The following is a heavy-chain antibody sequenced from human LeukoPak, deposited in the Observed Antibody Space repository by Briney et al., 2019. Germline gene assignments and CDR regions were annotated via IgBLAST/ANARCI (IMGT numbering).Heavy chain of an antibody. D-gene: IGHD2-2*01. CDR3: ARTPMVVVPAAIGFWFDP. V-gene: IGHV4-4*09. CDR1: GGSISSYY. Sequence: SETLSLTCTVSGGSISSYYWSWIRQPPGKGLEWIGYIYTSGSTNYNPSLKSRVTISVDTSKNQFSMKLSSVTAADTAVYYCARTPMVVVPAAIGFWFDPWGQGTLVTVSS. J-gene: IGHJ5*02. CDR2: IYTSGST.